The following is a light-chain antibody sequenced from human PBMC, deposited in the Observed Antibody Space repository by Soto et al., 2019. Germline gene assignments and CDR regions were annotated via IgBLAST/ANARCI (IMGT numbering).Light chain of an antibody. CDR1: ASNVGTHF. CDR2: DND. J-gene: IGLJ7*01. V-gene: IGLV1-51*01. CDR3: GTWDSGLTAGV. Sequence: QSVLTQPPSVSAAPGQRVTISCSGSASNVGTHFVSWYQHLPGAAPKLLIYDNDERPSEIPDRFSGSKSDTSATLTITGLQTGDEADYYCGTWDSGLTAGVFGGGTHLTVL.